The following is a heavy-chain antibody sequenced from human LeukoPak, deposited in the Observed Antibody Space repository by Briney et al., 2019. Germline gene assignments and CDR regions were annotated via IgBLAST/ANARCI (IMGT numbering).Heavy chain of an antibody. CDR1: GYTFTSYG. J-gene: IGHJ4*02. D-gene: IGHD3-10*01. V-gene: IGHV1-18*01. CDR2: ISVYNGNT. CDR3: ARESYNSGSYYNDY. Sequence: ASVKVSCKASGYTFTSYGISWVRQAPGQGLEWMGWISVYNGNTNYAQKLQGRVTMTTDTSTSTAYMKLRSLRSDDTALYYCARESYNSGSYYNDYWGQGTLVTVSS.